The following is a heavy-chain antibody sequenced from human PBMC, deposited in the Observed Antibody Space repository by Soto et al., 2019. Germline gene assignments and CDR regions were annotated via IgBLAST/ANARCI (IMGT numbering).Heavy chain of an antibody. Sequence: PSETLSLTCTVSGGSISSYYWSWIRQPPGKGLEWIGYIYYSGSTNYNPSLRSRVTISVDTSKNQFSLKLTSMTAADTAMYYCARLNYGSGSYYWFDPWGQGTLVTVSS. CDR3: ARLNYGSGSYYWFDP. CDR2: IYYSGST. J-gene: IGHJ5*02. D-gene: IGHD3-10*01. V-gene: IGHV4-59*08. CDR1: GGSISSYY.